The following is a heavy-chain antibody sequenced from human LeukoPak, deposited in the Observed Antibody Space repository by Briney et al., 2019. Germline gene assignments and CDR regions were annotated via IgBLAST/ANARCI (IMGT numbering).Heavy chain of an antibody. CDR3: ARYSNTVAGARWFDH. CDR2: IYYSGST. D-gene: IGHD2-21*01. CDR1: GGSLSNYF. J-gene: IGHJ5*02. Sequence: SETLSLTCTVPGGSLSNYFWSWIRQPPGKELEWIGYIYYSGSTNYNPSLKRRVTISLDTSRNQFSLKLSSVTAADTAVYYCARYSNTVAGARWFDHWGQGTLVTVSS. V-gene: IGHV4-59*01.